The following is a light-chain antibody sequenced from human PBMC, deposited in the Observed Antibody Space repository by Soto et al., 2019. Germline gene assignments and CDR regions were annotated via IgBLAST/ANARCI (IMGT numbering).Light chain of an antibody. CDR2: ETS. CDR3: QQYNSYSGT. V-gene: IGKV1-5*03. Sequence: IQMTQSPSTLSASVGDRVTITCRASQSISNWLAWYQQKPGKAPKILIYETSSLASGVPSRFSGSGSGTEFTLTISSLQPDDFATYYCQQYNSYSGTFGQGTKLEIK. CDR1: QSISNW. J-gene: IGKJ2*02.